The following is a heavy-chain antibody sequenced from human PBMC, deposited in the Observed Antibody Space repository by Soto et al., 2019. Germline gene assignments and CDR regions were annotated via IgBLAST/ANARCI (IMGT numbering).Heavy chain of an antibody. V-gene: IGHV3-30-3*01. Sequence: GGSLRLSCAASGFTFSSYAMHWVRQAPGKGLEWVAVISYDGSNKYYADSVKGRFTISRDNSKNTLYLQMNSLRAGDTAVYYCASMYYYDSSGYYHDYWGQGTLVTVSS. D-gene: IGHD3-22*01. CDR3: ASMYYYDSSGYYHDY. CDR2: ISYDGSNK. J-gene: IGHJ4*02. CDR1: GFTFSSYA.